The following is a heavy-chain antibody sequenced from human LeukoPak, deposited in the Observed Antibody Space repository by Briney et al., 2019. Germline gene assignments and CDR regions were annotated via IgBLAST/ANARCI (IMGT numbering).Heavy chain of an antibody. D-gene: IGHD6-13*01. CDR1: GFTFSSYA. V-gene: IGHV3-30-3*01. CDR3: ARDSGVAAAGSFDY. Sequence: GRSLRLSCAASGFTFSSYAMHWVRQAPGKGLEWVVVISYDGSNKYYADSVKGRFTISRDNPKNTLYLQMNSLRAEDTAVYYCARDSGVAAAGSFDYWGQGTLVTVSS. J-gene: IGHJ4*02. CDR2: ISYDGSNK.